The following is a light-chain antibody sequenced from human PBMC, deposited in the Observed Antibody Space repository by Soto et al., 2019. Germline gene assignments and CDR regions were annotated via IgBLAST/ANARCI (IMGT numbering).Light chain of an antibody. CDR1: QSISSW. Sequence: DIQMTQSPSTLSASVGDRFTITCRASQSISSWLAWYQQKPGKXPKXXIYKASSLQSGVPSRFSGSGSGTELTLTISSLQPDDFETYYCQQYNSYSWTFGQGTKVDIK. CDR3: QQYNSYSWT. J-gene: IGKJ1*01. CDR2: KAS. V-gene: IGKV1-5*03.